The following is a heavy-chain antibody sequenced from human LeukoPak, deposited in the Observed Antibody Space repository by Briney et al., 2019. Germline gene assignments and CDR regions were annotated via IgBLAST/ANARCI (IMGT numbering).Heavy chain of an antibody. CDR3: ARGAPGISAADY. Sequence: GGSLRLSCAASGFTFSEYYMSWIRQAPGKGLEWVSYISSSSSYTNYADSVKGRFTISRDNAKNSLYLQMNSLRAEDTAVYYCARGAPGISAADYWGQGTLVTVSS. CDR2: ISSSSSYT. J-gene: IGHJ4*02. V-gene: IGHV3-11*06. CDR1: GFTFSEYY. D-gene: IGHD6-13*01.